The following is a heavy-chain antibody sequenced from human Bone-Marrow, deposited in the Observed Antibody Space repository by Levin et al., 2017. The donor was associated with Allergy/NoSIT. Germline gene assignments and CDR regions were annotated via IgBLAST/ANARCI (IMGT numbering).Heavy chain of an antibody. D-gene: IGHD2-15*01. Sequence: GGSLRLSCAASGITFNTYAMSWVRQAPGKGLEWVSTISGGGGSVHYADSVKGRFTVSRDNSQDTLYLQMNNLRAEDTATYYCAKVNLGRTLDAFNIWGQGTMVIVSS. CDR1: GITFNTYA. J-gene: IGHJ3*02. V-gene: IGHV3-23*01. CDR3: AKVNLGRTLDAFNI. CDR2: ISGGGGSV.